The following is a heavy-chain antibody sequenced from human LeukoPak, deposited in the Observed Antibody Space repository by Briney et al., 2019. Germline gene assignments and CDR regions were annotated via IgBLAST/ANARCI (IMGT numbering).Heavy chain of an antibody. V-gene: IGHV3-48*03. Sequence: VGALRLSCAASVLTFSSYEMNCVRQARGTGVEGVSYISSTASTIYSADSVTGRLTISTDNDKNSLYLQMNSLRAEDTAVYYCAELGITMIGGVWGKGTPVTISS. D-gene: IGHD3-10*02. CDR2: ISSTASTI. CDR1: VLTFSSYE. J-gene: IGHJ6*04. CDR3: AELGITMIGGV.